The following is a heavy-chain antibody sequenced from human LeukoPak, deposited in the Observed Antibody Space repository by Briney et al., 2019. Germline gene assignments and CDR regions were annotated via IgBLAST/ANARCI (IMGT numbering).Heavy chain of an antibody. CDR2: IWYDGSNK. J-gene: IGHJ4*02. Sequence: PGGSLRLSCVASGFTFSSRGMHWVRQAPGKGLEWVAVIWYDGSNKYYADSVKGRFTISRDNSKNTQYLEMSSLRAEDTAVYYCTSFEYWGQGTLVTVSS. V-gene: IGHV3-33*01. CDR1: GFTFSSRG. CDR3: TSFEY.